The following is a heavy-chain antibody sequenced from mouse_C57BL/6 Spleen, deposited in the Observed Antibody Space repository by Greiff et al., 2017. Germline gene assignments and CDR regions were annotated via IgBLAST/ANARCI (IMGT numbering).Heavy chain of an antibody. CDR2: IYPGGGDT. Sequence: VQLQQSGPELVKPGASVKISCKASGYAFSSSWMNWVKQRPGKGLEWIGRIYPGGGDTNYNGKFKGKDTLTADKASSTAYMQLSSLTSEDSAVYFGARRERYYDYDGFDYWGQGTTLTVSS. CDR3: ARRERYYDYDGFDY. V-gene: IGHV1-82*01. CDR1: GYAFSSSW. J-gene: IGHJ2*01. D-gene: IGHD2-4*01.